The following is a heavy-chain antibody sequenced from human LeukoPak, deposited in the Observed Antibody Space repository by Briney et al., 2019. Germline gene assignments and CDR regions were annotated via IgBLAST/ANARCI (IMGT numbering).Heavy chain of an antibody. CDR2: ISYDGGNK. CDR1: RFPFSDYA. CDR3: ARDPAAAGLDY. D-gene: IGHD6-13*01. Sequence: GGSLRLSCAASRFPFSDYAMHWVRQAPGKGLEWVAMISYDGGNKYYTDSVKGRFSISRDNSRNTLYLHMNSLRPEDTAVYYCARDPAAAGLDYWGQGTLVTVSS. V-gene: IGHV3-30*04. J-gene: IGHJ4*02.